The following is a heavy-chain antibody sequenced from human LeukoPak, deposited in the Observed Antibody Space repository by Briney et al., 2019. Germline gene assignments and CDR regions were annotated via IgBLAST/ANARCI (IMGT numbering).Heavy chain of an antibody. J-gene: IGHJ4*02. CDR1: GYTFTGYY. Sequence: ASVKVSCKASGYTFTGYYMHWVRQAPGQGLEWMGWINPNSGGTHYAQKFQGRVTMTRDTSTSTAYMELSRLRSDDTAVYYCARDPSSGWYYFDNWGQGTLVTVSS. CDR3: ARDPSSGWYYFDN. D-gene: IGHD6-19*01. CDR2: INPNSGGT. V-gene: IGHV1-2*02.